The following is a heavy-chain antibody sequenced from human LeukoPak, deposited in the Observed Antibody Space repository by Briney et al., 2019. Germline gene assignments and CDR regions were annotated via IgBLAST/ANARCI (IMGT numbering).Heavy chain of an antibody. CDR3: AREDDSSGYYSD. D-gene: IGHD3-22*01. V-gene: IGHV3-30*02. J-gene: IGHJ4*02. CDR1: GFTFSSYG. CDR2: IRYDGSNK. Sequence: GGSLRLSCAASGFTFSSYGTHWVRQAPGKGLEWVAFIRYDGSNKYYADSVKGRFTISRDNSKNTLYLQMNSLRAEDTAVYYCAREDDSSGYYSDWGQGTLVTVSS.